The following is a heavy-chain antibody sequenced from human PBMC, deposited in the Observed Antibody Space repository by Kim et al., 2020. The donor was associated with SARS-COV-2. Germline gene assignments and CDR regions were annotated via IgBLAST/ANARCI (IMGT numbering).Heavy chain of an antibody. D-gene: IGHD2-2*01. CDR1: GFTFSSYA. CDR2: ISYDGSNK. J-gene: IGHJ6*03. CDR3: AREHLGYCSSTSCKEPYYYYYYYMDV. V-gene: IGHV3-30-3*01. Sequence: GGSLRLSCAASGFTFSSYAMHWVRQAPGKGLEWVAVISYDGSNKYYADSVKGRFTISRDNSKNTLYLQMNSLRAEDTAVYYCAREHLGYCSSTSCKEPYYYYYYYMDVWGKGTTVTVSS.